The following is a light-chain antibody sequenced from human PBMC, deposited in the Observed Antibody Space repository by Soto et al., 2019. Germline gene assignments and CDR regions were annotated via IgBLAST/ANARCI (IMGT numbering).Light chain of an antibody. CDR1: QSISSK. CDR2: GAS. V-gene: IGKV3-15*01. CDR3: QEYNNWRPIT. J-gene: IGKJ4*01. Sequence: IVMTQSPATLSVSPGERATLSCRASQSISSKLAWYQQKPGQAPRLLIYGASTRATGIPVRFSGSWSGTEFTLTITSLQSEDFAIYYCQEYNNWRPITFGGGTKVEIK.